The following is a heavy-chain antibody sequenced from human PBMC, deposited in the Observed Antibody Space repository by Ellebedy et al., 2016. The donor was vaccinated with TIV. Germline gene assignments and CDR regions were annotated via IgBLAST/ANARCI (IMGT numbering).Heavy chain of an antibody. J-gene: IGHJ4*02. V-gene: IGHV3-72*01. CDR1: GLTFRDHY. CDR3: ARDTTSDY. Sequence: GESLKISCVASGLTFRDHYMDWVRPAPGKGLEWVGRIGNKPNTFTTQYAAEVKGRFTISRDDSQNSLYLQMNSLKNEDTAIYYCARDTTSDYWGQGALVTVSS. D-gene: IGHD1-1*01. CDR2: IGNKPNTFTT.